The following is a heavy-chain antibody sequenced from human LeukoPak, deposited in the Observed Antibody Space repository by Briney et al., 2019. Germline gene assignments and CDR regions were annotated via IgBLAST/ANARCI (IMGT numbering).Heavy chain of an antibody. J-gene: IGHJ4*02. V-gene: IGHV4-59*01. CDR1: SGSISSYY. CDR3: ARGKKLDFWSGSMYYFDY. D-gene: IGHD3-3*01. Sequence: SETLSLTCTVSSGSISSYYWSWIRQPPGQGLEWIGDIYYSGSTNYNASLKSRVTISVDTSKNQFSLKLSSVTAADTAVYYCARGKKLDFWSGSMYYFDYWGQGTLVAVSS. CDR2: IYYSGST.